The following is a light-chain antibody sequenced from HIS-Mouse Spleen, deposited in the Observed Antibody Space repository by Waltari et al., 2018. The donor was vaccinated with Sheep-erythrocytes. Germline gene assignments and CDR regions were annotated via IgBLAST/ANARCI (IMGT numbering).Light chain of an antibody. Sequence: QSALTQPASVSGSPGQSITISCTGTSSHVGSYNLVSWYQPHPGKATKLMIYEGSKRPSGVSNRFSGSKSGNTASLTISGLQAEDEADYYCCSYAGSSTPWVFGGGTKLTVL. V-gene: IGLV2-23*01. J-gene: IGLJ3*02. CDR3: CSYAGSSTPWV. CDR2: EGS. CDR1: SSHVGSYNL.